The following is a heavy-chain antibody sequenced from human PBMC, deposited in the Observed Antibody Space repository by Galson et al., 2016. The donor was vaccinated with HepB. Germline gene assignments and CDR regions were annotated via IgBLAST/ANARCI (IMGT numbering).Heavy chain of an antibody. CDR1: GGSISSGGYY. V-gene: IGHV4-31*03. J-gene: IGHJ5*02. CDR3: ARGLKEFDDLFYYFDP. CDR2: IYYSGTT. Sequence: TLSLTCTVSGGSISSGGYYWSWIRHLPGRGLEWIAYIYYSGTTYYNPSLKSRVTISVDTSKDQFSLRLSSVTAADTAVYYCARGLKEFDDLFYYFDPWGQGTLVTVSS. D-gene: IGHD2-8*01.